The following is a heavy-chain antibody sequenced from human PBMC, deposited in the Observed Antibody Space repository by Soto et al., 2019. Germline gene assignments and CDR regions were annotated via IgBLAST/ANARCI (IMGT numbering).Heavy chain of an antibody. CDR2: ISYDGSNK. CDR1: GFTFSSYA. Sequence: GGSLRLSCAASGFTFSSYAMHWVRQAPGKGLEWVAVISYDGSNKYYADSVKGRFTISRDNSKNTLYLQMNSLRAEDTAVYYCARDRNYGDYLLSYYYYGMDVWGQGTTVTVSS. D-gene: IGHD4-17*01. CDR3: ARDRNYGDYLLSYYYYGMDV. J-gene: IGHJ6*02. V-gene: IGHV3-30-3*01.